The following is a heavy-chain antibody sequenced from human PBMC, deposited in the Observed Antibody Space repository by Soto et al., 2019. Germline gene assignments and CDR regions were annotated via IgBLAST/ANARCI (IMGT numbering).Heavy chain of an antibody. CDR1: GCNFNSYT. CDR2: ISSSGYI. J-gene: IGHJ6*01. CDR3: ARDCRGGSCYPGMDV. Sequence: GGSLRLSCASSGCNFNSYTINWVRHAPGKRLEWLSSISSSGYIFSTDSVRGRFTISRDNAKNSVYLQINSLRAEDTAVYFCARDCRGGSCYPGMDVWGQGTTVTVS. D-gene: IGHD2-15*01. V-gene: IGHV3-21*01.